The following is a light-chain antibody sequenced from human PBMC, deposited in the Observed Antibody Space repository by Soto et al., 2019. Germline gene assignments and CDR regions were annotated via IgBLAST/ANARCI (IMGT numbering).Light chain of an antibody. J-gene: IGKJ3*01. CDR3: QQYGTSLPT. CDR1: QSVSSNY. V-gene: IGKV3-20*01. Sequence: EIVLTQSPGTLSLSPGERATLSCRASQSVSSNYLAWYQQKPGQAPRLLIYGASSRATGIPDRFSGSGSGTDFTLTISRLEPEDFAVYYCQQYGTSLPTFGPGTKVDIK. CDR2: GAS.